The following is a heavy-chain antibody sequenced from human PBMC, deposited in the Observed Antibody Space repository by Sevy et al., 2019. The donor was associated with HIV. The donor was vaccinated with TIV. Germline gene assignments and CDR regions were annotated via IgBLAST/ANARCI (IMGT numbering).Heavy chain of an antibody. J-gene: IGHJ6*02. CDR1: GYTFTSYG. Sequence: ASVKVSCKASGYTFTSYGISWVRQAPGQGLEWMGWISAYNGNTNYAQKLQGRVTMTTDTSTSPAYMELRSLRSDDTAVYYCARDLEQQKRYYYYGMDVWGQGTTVTVSS. V-gene: IGHV1-18*01. CDR3: ARDLEQQKRYYYYGMDV. CDR2: ISAYNGNT. D-gene: IGHD1-1*01.